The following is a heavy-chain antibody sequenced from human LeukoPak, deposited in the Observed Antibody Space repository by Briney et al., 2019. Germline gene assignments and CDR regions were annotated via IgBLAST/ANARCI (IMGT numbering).Heavy chain of an antibody. CDR1: GGSISSGDYY. J-gene: IGHJ4*02. D-gene: IGHD1-14*01. Sequence: PSETLSLTCTVSGGSISSGDYYWRWIRQPPGKGLEWIVNIHYSGVTYYNPSLKSRVTISVDTSKDQFSLKLTSVTAADTAVYYCATTGESPVRYFDFWGQGTLVTVSS. V-gene: IGHV4-31*03. CDR3: ATTGESPVRYFDF. CDR2: IHYSGVT.